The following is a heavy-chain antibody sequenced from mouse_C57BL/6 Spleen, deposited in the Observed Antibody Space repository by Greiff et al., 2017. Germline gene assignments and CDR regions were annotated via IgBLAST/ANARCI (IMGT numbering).Heavy chain of an antibody. CDR3: GGHDSNGAMDY. Sequence: EVQLVESGGDLVKPGGSLKLSCAASGFTFSSYGMSWVRQTPDKRLEWVATISSGGSYTYYPDSVKGRFTISRDNAKNTLYLQMSRLTSEDTAMYYCGGHDSNGAMDYWGQGTSVTVSS. J-gene: IGHJ4*01. V-gene: IGHV5-6*01. D-gene: IGHD2-5*01. CDR1: GFTFSSYG. CDR2: ISSGGSYT.